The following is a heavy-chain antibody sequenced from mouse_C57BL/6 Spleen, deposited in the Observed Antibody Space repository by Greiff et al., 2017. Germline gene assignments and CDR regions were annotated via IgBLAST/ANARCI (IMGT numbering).Heavy chain of an antibody. CDR1: GFNIKDYY. D-gene: IGHD2-3*01. Sequence: EVKLMESGAELVKPGASVKLSCTASGFNIKDYYMHWVKQRTEQGLEWIGRIDPEDGETKYAPKFQGKATITADTSSNTAYLQLSSLTSEDTAVYYCARRWLRDYYAMDYWGQGTSVTVSS. CDR2: IDPEDGET. CDR3: ARRWLRDYYAMDY. J-gene: IGHJ4*01. V-gene: IGHV14-2*01.